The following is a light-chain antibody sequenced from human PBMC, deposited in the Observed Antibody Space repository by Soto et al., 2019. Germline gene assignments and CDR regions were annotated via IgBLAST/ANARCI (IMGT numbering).Light chain of an antibody. V-gene: IGLV1-40*01. Sequence: QSVLTQPPSVSGAPGQRVTISCTGSSSNIGAGYDVHWYQQLPGTAPKLLIYGNSNRPSGVPDRFYGSKSGTSAPLAITGLQAEDEAEYYCQSYDSSLSGSGVVFGGGTKLTVL. CDR3: QSYDSSLSGSGVV. CDR1: SSNIGAGYD. J-gene: IGLJ2*01. CDR2: GNS.